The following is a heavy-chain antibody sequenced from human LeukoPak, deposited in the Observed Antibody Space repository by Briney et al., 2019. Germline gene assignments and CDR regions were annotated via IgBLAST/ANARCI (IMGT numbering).Heavy chain of an antibody. V-gene: IGHV1-3*01. Sequence: ASVKVSCKASGYTFTSYAMHWVRQAPGQRLEWMGWINAGNGNTKYSQKFQGRVTITRDTSASTAYMELSSLRSEDTAVHYCARVAVAGLPDYWGQGTLVTVSS. D-gene: IGHD6-19*01. J-gene: IGHJ4*02. CDR3: ARVAVAGLPDY. CDR2: INAGNGNT. CDR1: GYTFTSYA.